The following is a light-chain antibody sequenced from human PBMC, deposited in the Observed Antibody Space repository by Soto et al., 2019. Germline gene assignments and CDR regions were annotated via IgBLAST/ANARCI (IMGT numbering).Light chain of an antibody. CDR3: QQSDTFPAT. CDR2: SAS. J-gene: IGKJ4*01. V-gene: IGKV1D-12*01. CDR1: QGIRSW. Sequence: DIQMTQSPSSVSASVGDRVTITCRASQGIRSWLAWYQQKPGKAPKLLISSASTLQSGVPSRFSGSGSGTDFTLTISGLQPEDFETYYCQQSDTFPATFGGGTRVEIK.